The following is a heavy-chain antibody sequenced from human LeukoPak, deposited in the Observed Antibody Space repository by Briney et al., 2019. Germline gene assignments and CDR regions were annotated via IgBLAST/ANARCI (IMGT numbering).Heavy chain of an antibody. CDR1: GYTFTGYY. J-gene: IGHJ4*02. CDR2: INTNNGNT. D-gene: IGHD2-15*01. Sequence: ASVKVSCKASGYTFTGYYMHWVRQAPGQGLEWMGWINTNNGNTTYAQKLQGRVSMTTDTSTSTAYMELRSLRSDDTAVYYYARGPYCSGGSCYITPFDYWGQGTLVTVSS. V-gene: IGHV1-18*04. CDR3: ARGPYCSGGSCYITPFDY.